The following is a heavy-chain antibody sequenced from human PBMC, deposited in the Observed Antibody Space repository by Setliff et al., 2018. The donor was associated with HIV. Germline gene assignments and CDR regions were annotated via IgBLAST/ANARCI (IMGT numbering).Heavy chain of an antibody. CDR3: AREHAEYSSGFDY. CDR2: ISSSSSYI. J-gene: IGHJ4*02. V-gene: IGHV3-21*01. CDR1: GFTFSSYS. Sequence: GGSLRLSCAASGFTFSSYSMNWVRQAPGKGLEWVSSISSSSSYIYYADSLKGRFTMSRDNAKTSLYLQMNSLRAEDTAVYYCAREHAEYSSGFDYWGQGTLVTVSS. D-gene: IGHD6-19*01.